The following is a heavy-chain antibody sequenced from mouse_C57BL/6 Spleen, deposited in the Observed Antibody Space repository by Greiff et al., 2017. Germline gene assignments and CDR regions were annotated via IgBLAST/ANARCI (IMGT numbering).Heavy chain of an antibody. CDR2: IHPNSGST. CDR1: GYTFTSYW. Sequence: VQLQQPGAELVKPGASVKLSCKASGYTFTSYWMHWVKQRPGQGLEWIGMIHPNSGSTNYNEKFKSKATLTVDKSSSTAYMQLSSLTSEDSAVYYCASQTAQATWYAMDYWGQGTSVTVSS. V-gene: IGHV1-64*01. J-gene: IGHJ4*01. CDR3: ASQTAQATWYAMDY. D-gene: IGHD3-2*02.